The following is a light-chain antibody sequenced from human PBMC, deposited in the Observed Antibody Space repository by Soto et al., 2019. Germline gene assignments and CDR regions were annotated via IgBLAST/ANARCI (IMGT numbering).Light chain of an antibody. CDR3: CSYAGSNNFVL. CDR2: EVT. J-gene: IGLJ2*01. Sequence: QSALTQPPSASGSPGQSVTISCTGTSSDVGYYNYVSWYQQYPGKAPKLMIYEVTKRPSGVPDRFSGSKSGNTASLTVSGLQAEVEADYYCCSYAGSNNFVLFGGGTKVTVL. V-gene: IGLV2-8*01. CDR1: SSDVGYYNY.